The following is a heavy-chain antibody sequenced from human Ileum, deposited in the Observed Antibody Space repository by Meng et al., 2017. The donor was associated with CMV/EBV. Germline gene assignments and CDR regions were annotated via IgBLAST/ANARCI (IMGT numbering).Heavy chain of an antibody. Sequence: GSLRLSCTVSGYSISSGYYWGWIRQPPGKGLEWIGSIYHSGSTYYNTSLKSRVTISVDTSKNQFSLKLSSMTAADTAVYYCARQERDFWSGYYPFDYWGQGTLVTVSS. CDR2: IYHSGST. V-gene: IGHV4-38-2*02. J-gene: IGHJ4*02. D-gene: IGHD3-3*01. CDR1: GYSISSGYY. CDR3: ARQERDFWSGYYPFDY.